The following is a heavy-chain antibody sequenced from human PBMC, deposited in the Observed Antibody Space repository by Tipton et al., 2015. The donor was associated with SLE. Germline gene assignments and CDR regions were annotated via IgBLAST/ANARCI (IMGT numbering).Heavy chain of an antibody. CDR2: INPNSGGT. Sequence: QSGAEVKKPGASVKVSCKASGYTFTGYCMHLVRQAPGQGLEWMGRINPNSGGTNYAQKFQGRVTMTRDTSISTAYMELSRLRSDDTAVYYCARDPRVGIAAAEAFDIWGQGTMVTVSS. CDR3: ARDPRVGIAAAEAFDI. D-gene: IGHD6-13*01. CDR1: GYTFTGYC. J-gene: IGHJ3*02. V-gene: IGHV1-2*06.